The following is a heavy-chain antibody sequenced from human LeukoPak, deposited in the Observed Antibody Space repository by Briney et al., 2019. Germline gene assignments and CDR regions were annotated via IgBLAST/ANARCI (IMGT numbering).Heavy chain of an antibody. CDR1: GDSITSSSFY. D-gene: IGHD3-22*01. J-gene: IGHJ4*02. V-gene: IGHV4-39*07. CDR3: ARDVVTKIQY. CDR2: IYYSGST. Sequence: TSETLSLTCTVSGDSITSSSFYWAWIRQPPGKGLEWIGTIYYSGSTYYNPSLKSRVTVSVDTSKNQFSLKVTSVTAADTAVYYCARDVVTKIQYWGQGILVSVSS.